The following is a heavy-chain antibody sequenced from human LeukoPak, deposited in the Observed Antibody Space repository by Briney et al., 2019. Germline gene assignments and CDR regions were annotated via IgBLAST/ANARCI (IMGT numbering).Heavy chain of an antibody. CDR2: IYYSGST. CDR3: AREAAERYFDL. CDR1: GGSISSYY. V-gene: IGHV4-59*01. Sequence: SSETLSLTCTVSGGSISSYYWSWIRQPPGKGLEWIGYIYYSGSTNYNPSLKSRVTISVDTSKNQFSLKLSSVTAADTAVYYCAREAAERYFDLWGRGTLVTVSS. J-gene: IGHJ2*01. D-gene: IGHD6-25*01.